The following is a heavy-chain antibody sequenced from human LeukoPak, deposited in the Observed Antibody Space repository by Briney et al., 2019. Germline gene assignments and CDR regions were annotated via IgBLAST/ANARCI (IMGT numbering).Heavy chain of an antibody. D-gene: IGHD2-21*02. CDR1: GFTFRSYG. V-gene: IGHV3-30*18. J-gene: IGHJ4*02. Sequence: GRSLRLSCAASGFTFRSYGMHWVRQAPGKGLEWVAVISYDGSNKYYADSVKGRFTISRDNSKNMLYLQMNSLRAEDTAVCYCAKLGVTAPNPPDYWGQGTLVTVSS. CDR2: ISYDGSNK. CDR3: AKLGVTAPNPPDY.